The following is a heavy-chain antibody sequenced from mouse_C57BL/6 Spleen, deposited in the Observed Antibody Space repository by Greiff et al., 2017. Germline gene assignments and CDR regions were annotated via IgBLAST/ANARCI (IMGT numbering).Heavy chain of an antibody. Sequence: VQLKESGTVLARPGASVKMSCKTSGYTFTSYWMHWVKQRPGQGLEWIGAIYPGTSDTSYKQKFKGKATLTAVTSASTAYRELSSLKSEDSAVYYCTGLYGSSYDAMDYWGQGTSVTVSS. CDR3: TGLYGSSYDAMDY. J-gene: IGHJ4*01. V-gene: IGHV1-5*01. CDR1: GYTFTSYW. CDR2: IYPGTSDT. D-gene: IGHD1-1*01.